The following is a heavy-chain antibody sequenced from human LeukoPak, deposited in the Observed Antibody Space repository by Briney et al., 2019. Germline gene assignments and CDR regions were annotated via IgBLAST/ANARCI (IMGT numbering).Heavy chain of an antibody. CDR1: GFTFSSYA. Sequence: TGGSLRLSCAASGFTFSSYAMSWVRQAPGKGLEWVSAISGSGGSTYYADSVKGRFTISRDNSKNTLYLQMNSLRAEDTAVYYCAEGSYYYDIPNWFDPWGQGTLVTVSS. CDR3: AEGSYYYDIPNWFDP. CDR2: ISGSGGST. D-gene: IGHD3-22*01. J-gene: IGHJ5*02. V-gene: IGHV3-23*01.